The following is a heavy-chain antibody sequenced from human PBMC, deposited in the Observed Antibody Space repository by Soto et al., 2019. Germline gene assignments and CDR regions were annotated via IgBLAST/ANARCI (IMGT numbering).Heavy chain of an antibody. J-gene: IGHJ4*02. D-gene: IGHD1-26*01. CDR2: LPEIGTNT. V-gene: IGHV3-23*01. CDR1: GFTFRHYG. Sequence: RLSCAASGFTFRHYGISWVRQAPGKGLEWVSALPEIGTNTYYADSVKGRFTISRDNSKNTLFLQINNLRAGDTAVYYCAKKSGVGATWYFDYWGQGTLVTVSS. CDR3: AKKSGVGATWYFDY.